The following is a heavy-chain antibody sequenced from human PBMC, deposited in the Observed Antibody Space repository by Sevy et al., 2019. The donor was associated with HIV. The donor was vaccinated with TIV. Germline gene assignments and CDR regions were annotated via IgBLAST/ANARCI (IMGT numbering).Heavy chain of an antibody. Sequence: GGSLRLSCAASGFTFSTFGIHWVRQAPGKGLEWVALISSDGRNKFYADSVKGRFTISRDNSMNTLYLQMNSLRAEDTAVYYCARDRGGDNGNSWDFDSWGQGTLVTVSS. V-gene: IGHV3-30*03. D-gene: IGHD2-8*01. CDR1: GFTFSTFG. CDR2: ISSDGRNK. J-gene: IGHJ4*02. CDR3: ARDRGGDNGNSWDFDS.